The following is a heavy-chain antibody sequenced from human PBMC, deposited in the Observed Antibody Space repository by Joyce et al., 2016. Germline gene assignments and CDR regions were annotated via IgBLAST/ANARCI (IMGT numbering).Heavy chain of an antibody. Sequence: EVQLVESGGGLVKPGGSLRLSCAASGFAFSTYTMSWVRQAPGKGLEWVSSIRENSRFIYYADSLKGRFTISRDNAKNSLYLQMNSLRAEDTAVYYCGRVDPTEQPIDYWGQGTLVTVSS. D-gene: IGHD6-13*01. CDR2: IRENSRFI. CDR1: GFAFSTYT. CDR3: GRVDPTEQPIDY. J-gene: IGHJ4*02. V-gene: IGHV3-21*01.